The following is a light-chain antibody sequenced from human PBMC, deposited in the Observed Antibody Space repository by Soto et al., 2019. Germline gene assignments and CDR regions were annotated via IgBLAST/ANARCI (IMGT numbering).Light chain of an antibody. V-gene: IGLV2-14*03. CDR3: SSYTSSNTLYVV. CDR2: DVS. Sequence: QSALTQPASVSGSPGQSITISCTGTSSDVGAYTYVSWYQHHPGKAPKLIIYDVSNRPSGVSNRFSASKSGNTASLTISGLQAEDEGDYYCSSYTSSNTLYVVFGGGTKLTVL. J-gene: IGLJ2*01. CDR1: SSDVGAYTY.